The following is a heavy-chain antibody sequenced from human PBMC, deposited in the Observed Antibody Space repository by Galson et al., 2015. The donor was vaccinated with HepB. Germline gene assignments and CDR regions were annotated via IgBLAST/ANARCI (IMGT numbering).Heavy chain of an antibody. Sequence: SLRLSCAASGFTFSSYAMSWVRQAPGKGLEWVSAISGSGGSTYYADSVKGRFTISRDNSKNTLYLQMNSLRAEDTAVYYCAKAPYGPPGGMDVWGQGTTVTVSS. CDR2: ISGSGGST. D-gene: IGHD4-17*01. CDR3: AKAPYGPPGGMDV. CDR1: GFTFSSYA. J-gene: IGHJ6*02. V-gene: IGHV3-23*01.